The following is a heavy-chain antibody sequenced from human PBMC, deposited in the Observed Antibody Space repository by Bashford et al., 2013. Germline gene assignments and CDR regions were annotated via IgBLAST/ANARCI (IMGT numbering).Heavy chain of an antibody. CDR3: ARDGPVVGVWNAFDV. CDR2: IDPNSGVT. V-gene: IGHV1-2*02. Sequence: ASVKVSCKASGYTFSDYYLHWVRQAPGQGLEWMGWIDPNSGVTNYAQRFQGRVTMTRDTPISTAYMELSSLRSDDTAVYFCARDGPVVGVWNAFDVWGQGTVVTVSS. CDR1: GYTFSDYY. J-gene: IGHJ3*01. D-gene: IGHD1-26*01.